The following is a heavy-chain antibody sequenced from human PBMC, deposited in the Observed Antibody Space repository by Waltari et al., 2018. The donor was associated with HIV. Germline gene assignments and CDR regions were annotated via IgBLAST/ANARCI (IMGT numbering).Heavy chain of an antibody. V-gene: IGHV3-9*01. D-gene: IGHD2-15*01. J-gene: IGHJ4*02. CDR2: ISGNGGVT. CDR3: ARDRGVTATGFFDY. Sequence: EVQLLESGGALVQPGRSLRLSCIVSGFTFDDHAMHWVRHAPGKGLEWVSGISGNGGVTVFADSVKGRFTISRDNAQNSLFLQMDNLRKDDAAFYYCARDRGVTATGFFDYWGQGTLVTVSS. CDR1: GFTFDDHA.